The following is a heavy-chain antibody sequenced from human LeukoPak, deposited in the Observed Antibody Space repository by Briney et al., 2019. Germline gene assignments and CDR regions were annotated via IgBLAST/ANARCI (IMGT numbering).Heavy chain of an antibody. D-gene: IGHD6-6*01. Sequence: PSETLSLTCAVSGGSFSGYYWTWIRQPPGKGLEWIGEINHSGSTNYNPSLKSRVTISVDTSKNQFSLKLSSVTAADTAVYYCARSSPSIAEDYWGQGTLVTVSS. CDR1: GGSFSGYY. J-gene: IGHJ4*02. CDR2: INHSGST. V-gene: IGHV4-34*01. CDR3: ARSSPSIAEDY.